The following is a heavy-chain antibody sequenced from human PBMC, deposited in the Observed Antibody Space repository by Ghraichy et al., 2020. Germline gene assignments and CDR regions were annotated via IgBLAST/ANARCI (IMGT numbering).Heavy chain of an antibody. J-gene: IGHJ6*02. CDR2: MNPNSGNT. V-gene: IGHV1-8*01. CDR3: ARGVRYDILTGYYYYYYGMDV. D-gene: IGHD3-9*01. Sequence: ASVKVSCKASGYTFTSYDINWVRQATGQGLEWMGWMNPNSGNTGYAQKFQGRVTMTRNTSISTAYMELSSLRSEDTAVYYCARGVRYDILTGYYYYYYGMDVWGQGTTVTVSS. CDR1: GYTFTSYD.